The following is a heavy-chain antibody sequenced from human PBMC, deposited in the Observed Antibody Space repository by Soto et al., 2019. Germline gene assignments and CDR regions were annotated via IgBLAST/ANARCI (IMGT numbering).Heavy chain of an antibody. V-gene: IGHV3-30-3*01. D-gene: IGHD1-1*01. CDR1: GLTFSSYA. Sequence: QVQLVESGGGVVQPGRYLRVSCAASGLTFSSYAMHWVRQAPGKGLEWVAVISYDGSNEYYADSVKGRFTISRDNSKNTLYLQMNSLRAEDTAVYYCARDPTGLERGDYWGQGTLVTVSS. CDR2: ISYDGSNE. CDR3: ARDPTGLERGDY. J-gene: IGHJ4*02.